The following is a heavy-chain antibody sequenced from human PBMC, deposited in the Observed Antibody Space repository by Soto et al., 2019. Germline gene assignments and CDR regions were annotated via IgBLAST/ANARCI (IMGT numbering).Heavy chain of an antibody. V-gene: IGHV4-34*01. D-gene: IGHD6-13*01. Sequence: QVQLQQWGAGLLKPSETLSLTCAVYGGSFSGYCWTWIRQSPGKGLEWIGEISHNGSTSYNPSLKSRVTMSVDTSKNHFSLKLTSVTAADTAVYYCARGRRGYTNTWYVDWGQGTLDTVSS. CDR3: ARGRRGYTNTWYVD. CDR2: ISHNGST. CDR1: GGSFSGYC. J-gene: IGHJ4*02.